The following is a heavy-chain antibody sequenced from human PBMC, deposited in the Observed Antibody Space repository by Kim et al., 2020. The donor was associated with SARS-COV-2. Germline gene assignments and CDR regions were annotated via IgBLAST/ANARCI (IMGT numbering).Heavy chain of an antibody. V-gene: IGHV3-53*01. CDR3: SIRSERRWGWAFGV. CDR1: GFTVSSNY. CDR2: IYSGGST. J-gene: IGHJ3*01. Sequence: GGSLRLSCTASGFTVSSNYMSWVRQAPGKGLEWVSVIYSGGSTYYADYVKGRFTISTDNSTNTLHLHMNSLRAEDTAVDYCSIRSERRWGWAFGVWGQGT. D-gene: IGHD1-1*01.